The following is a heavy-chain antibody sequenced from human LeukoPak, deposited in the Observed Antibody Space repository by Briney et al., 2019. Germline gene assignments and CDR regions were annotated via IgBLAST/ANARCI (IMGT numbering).Heavy chain of an antibody. CDR1: GFTFSSYS. CDR2: ISYDEGKK. CDR3: AKGAFGELWPDY. Sequence: GGSLRLSCAASGFTFSSYSMNWVRQAPGKGLEWVAVISYDEGKKYYADSVKGRFTISRDNSKNTLYLQMNSLRAEDTAVYYCAKGAFGELWPDYWGQGTLVTVSS. V-gene: IGHV3-30*18. J-gene: IGHJ4*02. D-gene: IGHD3-10*01.